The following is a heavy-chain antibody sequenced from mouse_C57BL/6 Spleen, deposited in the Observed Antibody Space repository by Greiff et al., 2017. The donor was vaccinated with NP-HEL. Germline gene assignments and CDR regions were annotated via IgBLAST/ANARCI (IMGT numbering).Heavy chain of an antibody. Sequence: EVQRVESGEGLVKPGGSLKLSCAASGFTFSSYAMSWVRQTPEKRLEWVAYISSGGDYIYYADTVKGRFTISRDNARNTLYLQMSSLKSEDTAMYYCTRNYGSSYRDYAMDYWGQGTSVTVSS. V-gene: IGHV5-9-1*02. J-gene: IGHJ4*01. D-gene: IGHD1-1*01. CDR3: TRNYGSSYRDYAMDY. CDR2: ISSGGDYI. CDR1: GFTFSSYA.